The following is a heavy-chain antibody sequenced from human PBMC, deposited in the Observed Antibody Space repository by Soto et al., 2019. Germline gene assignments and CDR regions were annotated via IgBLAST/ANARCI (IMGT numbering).Heavy chain of an antibody. V-gene: IGHV1-69*01. D-gene: IGHD5-12*01. CDR1: GGSFKNYA. CDR3: ARASDTSGYYY. J-gene: IGHJ4*02. Sequence: QVQLVQSGSEVKKPGSSVKVSCKVSGGSFKNYAISWVRQAPGQGLEWVGGILPVLDELHYAPKLQGRVTITADEATSTAHLELGSLTSDDTAVYFCARASDTSGYYYWGQGTLVTVSS. CDR2: ILPVLDEL.